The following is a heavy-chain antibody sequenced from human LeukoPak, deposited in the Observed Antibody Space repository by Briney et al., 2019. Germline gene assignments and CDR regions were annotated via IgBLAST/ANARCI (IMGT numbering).Heavy chain of an antibody. J-gene: IGHJ4*02. CDR3: AGSCRGGSTSCYGRLGG. V-gene: IGHV1-69*04. CDR1: GGTFSSYA. CDR2: IIPILGIA. D-gene: IGHD2-2*01. Sequence: SVKVSCKASGGTFSSYAISWVRQAPGQGLEWMGRIIPILGIANYAQKFQGRVTITADKSTSTAYMELSSLRSEDTAVYYCAGSCRGGSTSCYGRLGGWGQGTLVTVSS.